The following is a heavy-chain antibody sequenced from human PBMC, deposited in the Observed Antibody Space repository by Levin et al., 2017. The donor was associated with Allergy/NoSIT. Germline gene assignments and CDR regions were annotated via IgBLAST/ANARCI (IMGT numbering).Heavy chain of an antibody. Sequence: HPGGSLRLSCASSGFTVGNNHMNWVRQAPGKGLEWVSLMYSGGSTRYADSVKGRFTISRDSSKNTLYLQMDSLRADDTAVYYCATRSVAAPKWGRGTPVTVSS. CDR3: ATRSVAAPK. CDR2: MYSGGST. V-gene: IGHV3-66*01. CDR1: GFTVGNNH. J-gene: IGHJ4*02. D-gene: IGHD6-19*01.